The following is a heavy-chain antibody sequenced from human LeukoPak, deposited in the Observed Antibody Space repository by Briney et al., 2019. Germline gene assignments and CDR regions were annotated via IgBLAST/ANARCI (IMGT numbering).Heavy chain of an antibody. D-gene: IGHD2/OR15-2a*01. CDR3: ARGGVYGCQCFDY. CDR1: GGPLSNSH. J-gene: IGHJ4*02. V-gene: IGHV4-4*08. Sequence: SETLSLTCTVSGGPLSNSHWSWIRQPAGKGLEWIGIIYKTGSTNYNPSLKSRVTISVDTSKNQFSLKLSSVTAADTAVYYCARGGVYGCQCFDYWGQGTLVTVSS. CDR2: IYKTGST.